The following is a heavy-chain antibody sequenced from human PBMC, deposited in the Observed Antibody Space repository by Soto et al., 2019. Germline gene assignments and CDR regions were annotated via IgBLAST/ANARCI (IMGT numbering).Heavy chain of an antibody. CDR3: AKDRASRSYYDSSGYPHDAFDF. Sequence: GGSLRLSCAASGFTFSSYGMHWVRQAPGKGLEWVAVISYDGSNKYYADSVKGRFTISRDNSKNTMYLQMNSLRAEDTAVYYCAKDRASRSYYDSSGYPHDAFDFWGQGTMVTVSS. CDR1: GFTFSSYG. CDR2: ISYDGSNK. D-gene: IGHD3-22*01. V-gene: IGHV3-30*18. J-gene: IGHJ3*01.